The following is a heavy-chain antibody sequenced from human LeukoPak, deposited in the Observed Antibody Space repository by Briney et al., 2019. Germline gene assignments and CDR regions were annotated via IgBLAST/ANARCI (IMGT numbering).Heavy chain of an antibody. CDR3: ARRGGGVYYDILTGYFDY. V-gene: IGHV4-39*01. CDR1: GGSVSGNTYY. CDR2: TYSGGTA. Sequence: SETLSLTCTVSGGSVSGNTYYWVWIRQPPGKGLEWIGNTYSGGTAHYNPSLRSRVTISVDTSKNQFSLKLSSVTAADTAVYYCARRGGGVYYDILTGYFDYWGQGTLVTVSS. J-gene: IGHJ4*02. D-gene: IGHD3-9*01.